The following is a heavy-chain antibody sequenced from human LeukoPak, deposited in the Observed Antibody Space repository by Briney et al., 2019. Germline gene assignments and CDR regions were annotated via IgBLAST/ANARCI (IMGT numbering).Heavy chain of an antibody. CDR3: AREEGAGYSYGSSFDC. CDR1: GGSISSYY. D-gene: IGHD5-18*01. Sequence: SETLSLTCTVSGGSISSYYWSWIRQPAGKGLEWIGRIYTSGSTNYNPSLKSRVTMSVDTSKNQFSLKLSSVTAADTAVYYCAREEGAGYSYGSSFDCWGQGTLVTVSS. V-gene: IGHV4-4*07. J-gene: IGHJ4*02. CDR2: IYTSGST.